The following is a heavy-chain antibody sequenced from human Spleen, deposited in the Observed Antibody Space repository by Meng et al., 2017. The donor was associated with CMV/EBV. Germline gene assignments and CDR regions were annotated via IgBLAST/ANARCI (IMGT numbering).Heavy chain of an antibody. CDR2: ISYDGSNK. D-gene: IGHD2-21*01. Sequence: SGLTFSNYAMHWVRQAPGKGLEWVAVISYDGSNKYYADSVKGRFTIARDDSKNTLYLQMNSLRAEDTAVYYCATGDLVVMIAIPLDYWGQGTLVTVSS. J-gene: IGHJ4*02. CDR1: GLTFSNYA. V-gene: IGHV3-30-3*01. CDR3: ATGDLVVMIAIPLDY.